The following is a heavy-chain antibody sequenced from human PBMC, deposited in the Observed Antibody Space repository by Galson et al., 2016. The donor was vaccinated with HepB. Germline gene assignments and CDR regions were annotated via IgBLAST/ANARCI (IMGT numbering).Heavy chain of an antibody. CDR3: VHKGEYVYDTSGYPYCFDY. Sequence: PALVKPTQTLTVTCTFSGFSLTTSGVGVGWIRQPPGKALAWLALIYWNDDTRYSPSLQSRLTIAKDTSRNQVVLTMTNMDPVDTATYYCVHKGEYVYDTSGYPYCFDYGGQGTLVTVSS. D-gene: IGHD3-22*01. CDR1: GFSLTTSGVG. CDR2: IYWNDDT. J-gene: IGHJ4*02. V-gene: IGHV2-5*01.